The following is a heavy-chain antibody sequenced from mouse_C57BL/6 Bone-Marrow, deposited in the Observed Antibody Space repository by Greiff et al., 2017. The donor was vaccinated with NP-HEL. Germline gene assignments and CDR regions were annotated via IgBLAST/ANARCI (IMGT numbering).Heavy chain of an antibody. J-gene: IGHJ2*01. CDR2: IYPRSGNT. CDR1: GYTFTSYG. D-gene: IGHD2-3*01. Sequence: VQLQQSGAELARPGASVKLSCKASGYTFTSYGISWVKQRTGQGLEWIGEIYPRSGNTYYNEKFKGKATLTADKSSSTAYMELRSPTSEDSAVYFCARLGLLHDYWGQGTTLTVSS. V-gene: IGHV1-81*01. CDR3: ARLGLLHDY.